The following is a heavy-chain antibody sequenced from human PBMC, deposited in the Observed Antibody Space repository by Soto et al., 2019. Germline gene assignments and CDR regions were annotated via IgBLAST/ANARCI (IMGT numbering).Heavy chain of an antibody. V-gene: IGHV4-4*07. Sequence: SETLSLTGSVSGGTISKSFWSWVRKPVGGGLEWMGRIYVTGTTDYNPSLRGRITMSVDVVKKTFSLRLTSVTAADTGVYYCVRDGSKTLRDWFDPWGQGLRVTVSS. CDR1: GGTISKSF. CDR3: VRDGSKTLRDWFDP. J-gene: IGHJ5*02. CDR2: IYVTGTT.